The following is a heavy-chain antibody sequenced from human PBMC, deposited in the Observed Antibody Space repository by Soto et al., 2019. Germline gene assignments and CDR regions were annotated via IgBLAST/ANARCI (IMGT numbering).Heavy chain of an antibody. D-gene: IGHD6-13*01. CDR3: VRGPSAGSFPYNWFDP. CDR1: GGSISSTSQY. V-gene: IGHV4-39*01. J-gene: IGHJ5*02. CDR2: IYYSGTT. Sequence: QLQLQESGPGLVKPSETLSLTCTVSGGSISSTSQYWGWIRQPPGKGLEWIGSIYYSGTTYYSPSLKSRVTISVDTPQHQFSLKLSSVTAADTAVYYCVRGPSAGSFPYNWFDPWGQGTLVTLSS.